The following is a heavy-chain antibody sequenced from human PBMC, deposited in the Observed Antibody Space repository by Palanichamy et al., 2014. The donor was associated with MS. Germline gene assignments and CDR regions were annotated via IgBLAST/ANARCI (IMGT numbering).Heavy chain of an antibody. CDR1: GGSIGMYY. J-gene: IGHJ4*02. CDR2: IYYTGST. Sequence: QVQLQESGPGLVKPSETLSLTCTVSGGSIGMYYWSWIRQPPGKGLDWIGYIYYTGSTNYNPSFKSRVALSVDTSKNQFSLKLTSVTAADTAVYYCARAPVERTWSRGGFDYWGQGALVTVSS. D-gene: IGHD3-10*01. CDR3: ARAPVERTWSRGGFDY. V-gene: IGHV4-59*01.